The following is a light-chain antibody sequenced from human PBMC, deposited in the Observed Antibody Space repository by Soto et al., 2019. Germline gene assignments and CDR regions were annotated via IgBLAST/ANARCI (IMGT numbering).Light chain of an antibody. J-gene: IGKJ1*01. CDR1: QAISNY. CDR2: AAY. Sequence: DIQMTQSPSSLSASVGDRVTITCRASQAISNYLAWYQQRPGKVPKLLIYAAYTLQSGVPSRFSGSGSGTDFSLTISSLQPEDVANYYCQKYSSGPTWAFGQGTKVEI. V-gene: IGKV1-27*01. CDR3: QKYSSGPTWA.